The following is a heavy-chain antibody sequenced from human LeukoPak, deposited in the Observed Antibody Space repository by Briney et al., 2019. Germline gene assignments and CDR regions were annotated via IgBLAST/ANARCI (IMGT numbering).Heavy chain of an antibody. J-gene: IGHJ4*02. Sequence: GGSLRLSCAASGFTFSSYWMSWVRQAPGKGLEWVANIKQDGSEKDYVDSVKGRFTISRDNAKDSLYLQMNSLRAEDTAVYYCARDPGSGYEEHFDYWGQGTLVTVSS. V-gene: IGHV3-7*03. CDR3: ARDPGSGYEEHFDY. D-gene: IGHD5-12*01. CDR2: IKQDGSEK. CDR1: GFTFSSYW.